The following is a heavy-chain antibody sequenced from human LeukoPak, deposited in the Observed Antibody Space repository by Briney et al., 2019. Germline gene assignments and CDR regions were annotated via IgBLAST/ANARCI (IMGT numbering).Heavy chain of an antibody. CDR3: ARERDSSGWSIRGNSYYGLDV. CDR2: ISAYNGNT. V-gene: IGHV1-18*01. D-gene: IGHD6-19*01. J-gene: IGHJ6*02. CDR1: GYTFTSYG. Sequence: GASVKVSCKASGYTFTSYGISWVRQAPGQGLEWMGWISAYNGNTNYAQKLQGRVTMTTDTSTSTAYMELRSLRSDDTAIYYCARERDSSGWSIRGNSYYGLDVWGQGTTVTVSS.